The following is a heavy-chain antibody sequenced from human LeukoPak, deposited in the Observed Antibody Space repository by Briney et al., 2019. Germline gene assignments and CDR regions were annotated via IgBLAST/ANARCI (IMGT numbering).Heavy chain of an antibody. Sequence: GGSLRLSCEASGFTFSSYAMSWVRQAPGKGLEWVAVISYDGSNKYYADSVKGRFTISRDNSKNTLYLQMNSLRAEDSAVYYCARDSKMDVWGQGTTVTVSS. J-gene: IGHJ6*02. CDR2: ISYDGSNK. V-gene: IGHV3-30*04. CDR3: ARDSKMDV. CDR1: GFTFSSYA. D-gene: IGHD3-3*02.